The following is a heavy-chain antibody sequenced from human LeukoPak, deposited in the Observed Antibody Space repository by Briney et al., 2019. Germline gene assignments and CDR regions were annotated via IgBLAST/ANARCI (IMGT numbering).Heavy chain of an antibody. J-gene: IGHJ4*02. CDR3: ASPGTGYSSSWPFDY. V-gene: IGHV4-4*02. D-gene: IGHD6-13*01. Sequence: SETLSLTCSVSIGSISSSKWWSWVRQSPVKGLEWIGEIYLYETTNYNPSFTSRVTMSVDRSRNQFSLKLTSVTAADTAVYYCASPGTGYSSSWPFDYWGQGTLVTVSS. CDR2: IYLYETT. CDR1: IGSISSSKW.